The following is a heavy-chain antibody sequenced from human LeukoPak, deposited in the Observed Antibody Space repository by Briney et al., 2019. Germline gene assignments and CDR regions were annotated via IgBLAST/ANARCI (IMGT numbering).Heavy chain of an antibody. V-gene: IGHV1-24*01. CDR1: GYTLTELS. CDR2: FDPEDGET. J-gene: IGHJ4*02. D-gene: IGHD3-3*01. CDR3: ARERTIFGTPVLDY. Sequence: ASVKVSCKVSGYTLTELSMHWVRQAPGKGLEWLGGFDPEDGETIYAQKFQGRVTMTRDMSTSTVYMELSSLRSEDTAVYYCARERTIFGTPVLDYWGQGTLVTVSS.